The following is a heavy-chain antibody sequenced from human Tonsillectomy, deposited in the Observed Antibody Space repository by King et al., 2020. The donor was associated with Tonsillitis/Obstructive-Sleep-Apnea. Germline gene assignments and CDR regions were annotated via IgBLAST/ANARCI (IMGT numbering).Heavy chain of an antibody. CDR1: GYTFTSYY. Sequence: VQLVESGAEVKKPGASVKASCKASGYTFTSYYMHWVRQAPGQGLEWMGIINPSGGSTSYAQKFQGRVTMTRDTSTSTVYMELSSLRSGDTAVYYCARDPSPDYCSSTSCYSPYYYYMDVWGKGTTVTVSS. CDR3: ARDPSPDYCSSTSCYSPYYYYMDV. CDR2: INPSGGST. V-gene: IGHV1-46*01. J-gene: IGHJ6*03. D-gene: IGHD2-2*01.